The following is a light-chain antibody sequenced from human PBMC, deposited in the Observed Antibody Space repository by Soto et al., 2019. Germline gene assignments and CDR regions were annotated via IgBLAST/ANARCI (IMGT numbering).Light chain of an antibody. J-gene: IGKJ1*01. CDR1: QSLLHRNGYNY. Sequence: DIVMTQSPLSLPVTPGESASISCRSSQSLLHRNGYNYLDWYLQKPGQSPQVLIYLGSNLASGVPDRFSGSGSGTDFTLKISRVEAEDVGVYYCMQALQTPWTFGQGTKVEIK. CDR3: MQALQTPWT. CDR2: LGS. V-gene: IGKV2-28*01.